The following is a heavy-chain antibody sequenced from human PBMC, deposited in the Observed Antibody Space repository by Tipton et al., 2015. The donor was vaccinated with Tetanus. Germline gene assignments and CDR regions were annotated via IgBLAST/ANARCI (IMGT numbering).Heavy chain of an antibody. D-gene: IGHD3-22*01. V-gene: IGHV1-69*06. CDR3: ARAPQTYYYDSSGYYRAFDI. J-gene: IGHJ3*02. Sequence: QSGPEVKKPGSSVKVSCKASGGTFSSYAISWVRQAPGQGLEWMGGIIPIFGTANYARKFQGRVTITADKSTSTAYMELSSLRSEDTAVYYCARAPQTYYYDSSGYYRAFDIWGQGTMVTVSS. CDR1: GGTFSSYA. CDR2: IIPIFGTA.